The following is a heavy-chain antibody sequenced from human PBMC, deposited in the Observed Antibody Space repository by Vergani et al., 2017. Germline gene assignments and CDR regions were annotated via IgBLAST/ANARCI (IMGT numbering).Heavy chain of an antibody. Sequence: QVQLQQWGAGLLKPSETLSLTCAVYGGSFSGYYWSWIRQPPGKGLEWIGEINHSGSTNDNPSLKSRVTISVDTSKNQFSLKLSSVTAADTAVYYCASRPFWSGYYYFDYWGQGTLVTVSS. CDR2: INHSGST. D-gene: IGHD3-3*01. CDR3: ASRPFWSGYYYFDY. J-gene: IGHJ4*02. V-gene: IGHV4-34*01. CDR1: GGSFSGYY.